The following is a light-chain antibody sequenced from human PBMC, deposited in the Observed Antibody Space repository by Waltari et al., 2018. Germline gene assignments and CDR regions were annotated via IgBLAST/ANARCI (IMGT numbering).Light chain of an antibody. V-gene: IGLV4-69*01. CDR1: SGHSSNV. J-gene: IGLJ3*02. CDR3: QAGGHGTWV. Sequence: QLVLTQSPSASASLGASVKFTCTLSSGHSSNVIAWLQQHPEKGPRYLMKVNSDGSHSKGDEIPDRFSGSSSGAERYLTLSNLQSEEEADYYYQAGGHGTWVFGGGTKLTVL. CDR2: VNSDGSH.